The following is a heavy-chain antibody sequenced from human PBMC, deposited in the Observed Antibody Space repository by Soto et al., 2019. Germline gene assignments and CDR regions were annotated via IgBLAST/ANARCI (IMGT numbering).Heavy chain of an antibody. Sequence: RGESLKISCKGSGYSFTSYWISWVRQMPGKGLEWMGRIDPSDSYTNYSPSSQGHVTISADKSISTAYLQWSSLKASDTAMYYCARSPNLYYYGSGRSDAFDIWGQGTMVTVSS. CDR3: ARSPNLYYYGSGRSDAFDI. CDR2: IDPSDSYT. J-gene: IGHJ3*02. CDR1: GYSFTSYW. V-gene: IGHV5-10-1*01. D-gene: IGHD3-10*01.